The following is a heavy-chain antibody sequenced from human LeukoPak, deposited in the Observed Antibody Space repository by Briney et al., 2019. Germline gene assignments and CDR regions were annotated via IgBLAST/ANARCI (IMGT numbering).Heavy chain of an antibody. V-gene: IGHV4-4*07. J-gene: IGHJ4*02. D-gene: IGHD5-12*01. Sequence: SETLSLTCTVSGGSISSYYWSWIRQPAGKGLEWIGRIYTSGSINYNPSLKSRVTMSVDTSKNQFSLKLSSVTAADTAVYYCARDTGIRGYSGYDLGYWGQGTLVTVSS. CDR2: IYTSGSI. CDR1: GGSISSYY. CDR3: ARDTGIRGYSGYDLGY.